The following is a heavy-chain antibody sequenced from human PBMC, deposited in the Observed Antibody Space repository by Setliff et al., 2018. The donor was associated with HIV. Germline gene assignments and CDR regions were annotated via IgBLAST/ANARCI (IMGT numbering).Heavy chain of an antibody. D-gene: IGHD5-12*01. CDR2: INWNGVTT. V-gene: IGHV3-20*04. CDR1: GFTVDNYG. J-gene: IGHJ3*02. CDR3: VRDQGYDSDLYKFYFDI. Sequence: GGSLRLSCAASGFTVDNYGMSWVRQSPGKGLEWVSTINWNGVTTYYADSVKGRFTISRDNAKNSLYLQMNSLRVEEDTALYYCVRDQGYDSDLYKFYFDIWGQGTMVTVSS.